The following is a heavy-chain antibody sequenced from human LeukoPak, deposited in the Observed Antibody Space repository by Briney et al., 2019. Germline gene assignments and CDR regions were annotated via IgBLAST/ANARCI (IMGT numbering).Heavy chain of an antibody. D-gene: IGHD3-3*01. CDR3: ARGSRGTSDCWSGYSYYFDF. V-gene: IGHV1-8*01. CDR2: MNPNSGNT. J-gene: IGHJ4*02. CDR1: GYTFTSYD. Sequence: ASVKVSCKASGYTFTSYDINWVRQATGQGLEWMGWMNPNSGNTGYAQKFQGRVTMTRDTSISTAYMELSSLRSEDTAVYYCARGSRGTSDCWSGYSYYFDFWGQGTLVTVSS.